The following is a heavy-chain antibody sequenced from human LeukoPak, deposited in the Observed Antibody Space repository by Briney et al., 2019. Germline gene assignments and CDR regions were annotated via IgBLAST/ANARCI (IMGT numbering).Heavy chain of an antibody. CDR1: GGSFSGYY. CDR3: ARTSKGGYSSGWYLY. CDR2: INHSGST. V-gene: IGHV4-34*01. Sequence: SETLSLTCAVYGGSFSGYYWSWIRQPPGKGLEWIGEINHSGSTNYNPSLKSRVTISVDRSKNQFSLKLSSVTAADTAVYYCARTSKGGYSSGWYLYWGQGTLVTVSS. J-gene: IGHJ4*02. D-gene: IGHD6-19*01.